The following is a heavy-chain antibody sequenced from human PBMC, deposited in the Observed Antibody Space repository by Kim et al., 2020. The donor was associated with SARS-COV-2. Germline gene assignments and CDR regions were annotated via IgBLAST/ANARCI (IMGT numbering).Heavy chain of an antibody. Sequence: GGSLRLSCAASGFTFSSYAMSWVRQAPGKGLEWVSAISGSGGSTYYADSVKGRFTISRDNSKNTLYLQMNSLRAEDTAVYYCAKVRAYCGGDCYFSRETEEDFDYWGQGTLAT. J-gene: IGHJ4*02. V-gene: IGHV3-23*01. CDR1: GFTFSSYA. CDR2: ISGSGGST. CDR3: AKVRAYCGGDCYFSRETEEDFDY. D-gene: IGHD2-21*02.